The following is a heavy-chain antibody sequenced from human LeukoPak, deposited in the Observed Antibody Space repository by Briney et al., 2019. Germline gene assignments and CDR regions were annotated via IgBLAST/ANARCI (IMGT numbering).Heavy chain of an antibody. Sequence: GGALRLSFAASGFTFSSYGMDWVRQARGKGLEWVAVISCEGSNKYDADSVKGSLTISRDNSKNPLYQQLKRPTAEETAVYHCAKALTSILVAATGLGSWGQGTPVTVSS. V-gene: IGHV3-30*18. D-gene: IGHD1-26*01. CDR1: GFTFSSYG. CDR3: AKALTSILVAATGLGS. J-gene: IGHJ5*02. CDR2: ISCEGSNK.